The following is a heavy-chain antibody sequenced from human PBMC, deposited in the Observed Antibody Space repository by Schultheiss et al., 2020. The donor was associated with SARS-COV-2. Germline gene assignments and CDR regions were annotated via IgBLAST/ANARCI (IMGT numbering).Heavy chain of an antibody. CDR2: IDYSGRI. CDR3: ARGIGEWAAGILIPRYEGNWFDP. CDR1: GGSIRSGESY. D-gene: IGHD6-13*01. J-gene: IGHJ5*02. Sequence: SETLSLTCTVSGGSIRSGESYWSWIRQSPGKGLEWIGYIDYSGRIFYNPSLKSRLTISVDTSKNQFSLKLSSVTAADTAVYYCARGIGEWAAGILIPRYEGNWFDPWGQGTLVTVSS. V-gene: IGHV4-30-4*01.